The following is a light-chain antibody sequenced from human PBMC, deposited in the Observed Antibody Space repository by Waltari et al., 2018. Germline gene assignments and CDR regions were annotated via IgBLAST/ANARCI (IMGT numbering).Light chain of an antibody. CDR1: QSIKTY. J-gene: IGKJ2*01. CDR2: TAS. CDR3: QQSYSTPYT. Sequence: DIKMTQSPSSLSASVGDGVTISCRASQSIKTYLNWYQQKPGKAPTLLIFTASNLQSGVPSRFSGSGSGTDFTLTISSLQPEDFSTYFCQQSYSTPYTFGQGTKLDMK. V-gene: IGKV1-39*01.